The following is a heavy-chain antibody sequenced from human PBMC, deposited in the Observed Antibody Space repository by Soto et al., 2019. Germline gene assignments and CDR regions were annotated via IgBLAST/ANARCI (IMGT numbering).Heavy chain of an antibody. Sequence: PSETLSLTCTVSGGSISSSSYYWGWIRQPPGKGLEWIGSIYYSGSTYYNPSLKSRVTISVDTSKNQFSLKLSSVTAADTAVYYCARQTRDDYDSSGYYFFDYWGQGTLVTVSS. CDR2: IYYSGST. CDR1: GGSISSSSYY. CDR3: ARQTRDDYDSSGYYFFDY. J-gene: IGHJ4*02. V-gene: IGHV4-39*01. D-gene: IGHD3-22*01.